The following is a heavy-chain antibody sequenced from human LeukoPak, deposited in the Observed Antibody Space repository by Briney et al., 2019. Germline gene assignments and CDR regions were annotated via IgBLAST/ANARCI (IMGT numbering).Heavy chain of an antibody. CDR2: ISAYNGNT. CDR1: GYTFTSYG. J-gene: IGHJ4*02. V-gene: IGHV1-18*01. CDR3: ARVTGGWSVPSFDY. D-gene: IGHD6-19*01. Sequence: GASVKVSCKASGYTFTSYGISWVRQAPGQGLEWMGWISAYNGNTNYAQKLQGRVTMTTDTSTSTAYMELRSLRSDDTAVYYCARVTGGWSVPSFDYWGQGTLVTVSS.